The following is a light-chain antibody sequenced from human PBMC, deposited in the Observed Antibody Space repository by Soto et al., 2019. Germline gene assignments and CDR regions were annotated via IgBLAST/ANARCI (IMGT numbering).Light chain of an antibody. CDR1: QSVLFSSNNKNH. J-gene: IGKJ4*01. Sequence: DIVMTQSPDSLAVSLGERATINCKSSQSVLFSSNNKNHLAWYQQKPGQSPKLLIYWASTRDSGVPDRFSGSGSGTDFTLTISSLQTEDLAVYYCQQYFSSSLTFGGGTKVDNK. V-gene: IGKV4-1*01. CDR3: QQYFSSSLT. CDR2: WAS.